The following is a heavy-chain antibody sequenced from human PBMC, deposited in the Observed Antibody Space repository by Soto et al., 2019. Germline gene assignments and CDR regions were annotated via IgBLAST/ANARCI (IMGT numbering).Heavy chain of an antibody. CDR2: ISYDGSLQ. J-gene: IGHJ4*02. V-gene: IGHV3-30*03. CDR1: GFAFSSYG. Sequence: QAQLVESGGGVVQPGRSLRLSCADSGFAFSSYGMHWVRQAPGTELEWVAVISYDGSLQHYADSVKGRFTISRDNSKNMVLLQMSSLRAEDTTVYYCVSDRGYGHASVPYSWGQGTLVSVSS. D-gene: IGHD5-18*01. CDR3: VSDRGYGHASVPYS.